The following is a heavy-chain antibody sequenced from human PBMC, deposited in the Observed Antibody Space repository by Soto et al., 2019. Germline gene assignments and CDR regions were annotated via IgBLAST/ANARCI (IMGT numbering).Heavy chain of an antibody. CDR3: ARRQDAGAPLYFDL. V-gene: IGHV4-59*01. Sequence: QVQLQESGPGLVKPSETLSLTCTVSGASISSYYWSWIRQPPGKGLEWIGYIYYSGSTTYNPSLKSRLTISIDTSKNQFSLKLSSVTAADTAVYYCARRQDAGAPLYFDLWGRGTLVTVSS. J-gene: IGHJ2*01. D-gene: IGHD2-2*01. CDR1: GASISSYY. CDR2: IYYSGST.